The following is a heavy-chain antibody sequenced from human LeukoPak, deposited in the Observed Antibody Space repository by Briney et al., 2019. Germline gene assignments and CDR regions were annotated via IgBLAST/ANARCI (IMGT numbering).Heavy chain of an antibody. D-gene: IGHD3-22*01. CDR1: GGSIRSYY. J-gene: IGHJ4*02. Sequence: SETLSLTCTVSGGSIRSYYWSWIRQPPGKGLEWIGYIYYSGSTNYNPSLKSRVTISVDTSKNQFSLKLSSVTAADTAVYYCARVRDSSGYYIDYWGQGTLVTVSS. V-gene: IGHV4-59*01. CDR2: IYYSGST. CDR3: ARVRDSSGYYIDY.